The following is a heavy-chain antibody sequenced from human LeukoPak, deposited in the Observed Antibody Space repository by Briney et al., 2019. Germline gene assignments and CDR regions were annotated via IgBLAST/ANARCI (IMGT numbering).Heavy chain of an antibody. CDR3: AKDLIAYDSSGSLDY. Sequence: GRSLRLSCAASGLTFSSYGMHWVRQAPGKGLEWVAVISYDGSNKYYADSVKGRFTISRDNSKNTLYLQMNSLRAEDTAVYYCAKDLIAYDSSGSLDYWGQGTLVTVSS. CDR1: GLTFSSYG. D-gene: IGHD3-22*01. V-gene: IGHV3-30*18. J-gene: IGHJ4*02. CDR2: ISYDGSNK.